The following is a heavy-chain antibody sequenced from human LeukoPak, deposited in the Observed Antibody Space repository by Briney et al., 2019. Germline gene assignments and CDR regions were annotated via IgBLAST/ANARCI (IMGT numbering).Heavy chain of an antibody. V-gene: IGHV1-18*01. J-gene: IGHJ6*02. CDR1: GYTFTSYG. Sequence: GASVKVSCKASGYTFTSYGISWVRQAPGQGLEWMGWISAYNGNTNYAQKLQGRVTMTTDTSTSTACMELRSLRSDDTAVYYCARTFRGYYGSGSYGMDVWGQGTTVTVSS. D-gene: IGHD3-10*01. CDR2: ISAYNGNT. CDR3: ARTFRGYYGSGSYGMDV.